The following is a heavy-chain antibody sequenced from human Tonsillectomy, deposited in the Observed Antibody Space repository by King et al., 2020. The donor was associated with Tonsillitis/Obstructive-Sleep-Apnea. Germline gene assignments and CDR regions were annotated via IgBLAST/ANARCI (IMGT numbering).Heavy chain of an antibody. CDR2: INADSSTI. V-gene: IGHV3-48*01. J-gene: IGHJ2*01. CDR1: GFTFGTKS. Sequence: VQLVESGGGLLQPGGSLRLSCAASGFTFGTKSMTWVRQAPGKGLEWVSYINADSSTIYYADSVKGRFTISRDNGKNSLYLQMNSLRAADTAVYYCARLVDDYGAYXNXYFDSXXXGTLXTVSS. CDR3: ARLVDDYGAYXNXYFDS. D-gene: IGHD4-17*01.